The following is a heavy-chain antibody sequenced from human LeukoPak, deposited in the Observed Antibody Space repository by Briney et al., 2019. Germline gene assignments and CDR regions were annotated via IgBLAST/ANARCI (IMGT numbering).Heavy chain of an antibody. CDR3: ARDLAVVAHY. CDR1: GGTFSSYA. V-gene: IGHV1-2*02. Sequence: ASVKVSCKASGGTFSSYAISWVRQAPGQGLEWMGWINPNSGGTNYAQKFQGRVTMTRDTSISTAYMELSRLRSDDTAVYYCARDLAVVAHYWGQGTLVTVSS. D-gene: IGHD6-19*01. J-gene: IGHJ4*02. CDR2: INPNSGGT.